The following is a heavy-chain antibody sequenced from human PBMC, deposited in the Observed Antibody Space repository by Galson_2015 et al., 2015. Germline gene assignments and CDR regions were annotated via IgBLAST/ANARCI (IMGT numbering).Heavy chain of an antibody. CDR3: ARDQGTMVRGVIDV. J-gene: IGHJ6*02. D-gene: IGHD3-10*01. Sequence: SLRLSCAASGFTFSSYGMHWVRQAPGKGLEWVAVIWYDGSNKYYADSVKGRFTISRDNSKNTLYLQMNSLRAEDTAVYYCARDQGTMVRGVIDVWGQGTTVTVSS. CDR1: GFTFSSYG. V-gene: IGHV3-33*01. CDR2: IWYDGSNK.